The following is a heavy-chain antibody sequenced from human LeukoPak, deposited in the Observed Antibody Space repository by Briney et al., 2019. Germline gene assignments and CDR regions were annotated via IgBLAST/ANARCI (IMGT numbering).Heavy chain of an antibody. V-gene: IGHV3-53*01. CDR1: GFIVSGDF. CDR3: ARERGRGRDSPWFDY. J-gene: IGHJ4*02. CDR2: IYSDGST. Sequence: GGSLGLSCAASGFIVSGDFMSWVRQAPGKGLEWVSVIYSDGSTYYADSVKGRFTISGDNSKNTLDLQMTGLRAEDTAVYYCARERGRGRDSPWFDYWGQGTLVTVSS. D-gene: IGHD1-26*01.